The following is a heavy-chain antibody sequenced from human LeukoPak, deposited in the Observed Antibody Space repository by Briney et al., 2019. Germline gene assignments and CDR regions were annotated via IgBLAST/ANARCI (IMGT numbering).Heavy chain of an antibody. D-gene: IGHD6-19*01. Sequence: GGSLRLSCAAPGFTFSDYYMSWIRQAPGKGLEWVSYISSSGSTLYYADSVKGRFTISRDNAKNSLYLQMNSLRAEDTAVYYCASLEPGIAVAAYWGQGTLVTVSS. CDR3: ASLEPGIAVAAY. CDR1: GFTFSDYY. V-gene: IGHV3-11*01. CDR2: ISSSGSTL. J-gene: IGHJ4*02.